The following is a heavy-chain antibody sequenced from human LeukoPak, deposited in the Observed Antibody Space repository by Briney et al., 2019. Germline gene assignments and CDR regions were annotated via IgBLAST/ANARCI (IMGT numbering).Heavy chain of an antibody. Sequence: SETLSLTCTVSGGSISSSSYYWGWIRQPPGKGLEWIGSIYYSGSTYYNPSLKSRVTISVDTSKNQFSLKLSSVTAADTAVYYCARLDYDFDYWGQGTLVTVSS. CDR1: GGSISSSSYY. D-gene: IGHD4-17*01. V-gene: IGHV4-39*01. J-gene: IGHJ4*02. CDR2: IYYSGST. CDR3: ARLDYDFDY.